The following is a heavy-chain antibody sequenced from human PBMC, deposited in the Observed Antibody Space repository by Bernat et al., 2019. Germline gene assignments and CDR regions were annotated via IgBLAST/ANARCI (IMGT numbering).Heavy chain of an antibody. CDR3: TTDPETPWLATPYFDY. J-gene: IGHJ4*02. CDR1: GFTFSNAW. V-gene: IGHV3-15*01. Sequence: EVQLVESGGGLVKPGGSLRLSCAASGFTFSNAWMSWVRQAPGKGLEWVGRIKIKTDGGTTDYAAPVKGRFTISRDDSKNTLYLQMNSLKTEDTAVYYCTTDPETPWLATPYFDYWGQGTLVTVSS. CDR2: IKIKTDGGTT. D-gene: IGHD6-19*01.